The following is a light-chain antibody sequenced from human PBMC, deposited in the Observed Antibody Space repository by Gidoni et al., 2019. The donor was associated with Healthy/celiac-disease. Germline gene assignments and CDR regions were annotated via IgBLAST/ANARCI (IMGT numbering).Light chain of an antibody. J-gene: IGKJ2*01. CDR1: QSVSIY. CDR2: DAS. CDR3: QQRSNWPVT. V-gene: IGKV3-11*01. Sequence: EIVFTQSPATLSLSPGERATLSCRASQSVSIYLAWYQQKPGQAPRLLIYDASNRATGIPARFSGSGSGTDFTLTISSLEPEDFAVYYCQQRSNWPVTCGQGTKLEIK.